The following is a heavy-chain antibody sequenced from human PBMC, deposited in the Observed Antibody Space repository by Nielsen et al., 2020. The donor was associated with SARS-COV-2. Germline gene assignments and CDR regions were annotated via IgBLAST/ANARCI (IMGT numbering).Heavy chain of an antibody. CDR1: GGTFSSYA. CDR2: IIPIFGTA. J-gene: IGHJ6*02. Sequence: SVKASCKASGGTFSSYAISWVRQAPGQGLEWMGGIIPIFGTANYAQKFQGRVTITADESTSTAYMELSSLRSEDTAVYYCARVSSVVLRYFDWLSDYYGMDVWGQGTTVTVSS. D-gene: IGHD3-9*01. CDR3: ARVSSVVLRYFDWLSDYYGMDV. V-gene: IGHV1-69*13.